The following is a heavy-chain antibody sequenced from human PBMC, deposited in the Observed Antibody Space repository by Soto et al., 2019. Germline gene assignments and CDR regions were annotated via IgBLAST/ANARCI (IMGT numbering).Heavy chain of an antibody. Sequence: SETLSLTWGVYGGSLSGYYWSWIRQPPGKGLEWIGEINQSGSTNYNPSLKSRVTISVDTSKNQFSLKRTSVTAADTAVYYCARTRYSAYDRYNWFDPGGQGTLVTVSS. CDR3: ARTRYSAYDRYNWFDP. J-gene: IGHJ5*02. CDR1: GGSLSGYY. CDR2: INQSGST. D-gene: IGHD5-12*01. V-gene: IGHV4-34*01.